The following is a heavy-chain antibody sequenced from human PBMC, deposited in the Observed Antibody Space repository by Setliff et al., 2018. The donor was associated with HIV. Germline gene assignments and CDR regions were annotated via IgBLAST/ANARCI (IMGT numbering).Heavy chain of an antibody. CDR1: GFTFDRYW. CDR3: AREPSIAASDTFWWFDP. Sequence: GESLKISCAASGFTFDRYWMSWLRQAPGKGLEWVANIKNDGTEKFYADSVKGRFTVSRDNVDNSISLQLSNLTAEDTALYYCAREPSIAASDTFWWFDPWGQGTLVTVSS. CDR2: IKNDGTEK. J-gene: IGHJ5*02. V-gene: IGHV3-7*03. D-gene: IGHD6-13*01.